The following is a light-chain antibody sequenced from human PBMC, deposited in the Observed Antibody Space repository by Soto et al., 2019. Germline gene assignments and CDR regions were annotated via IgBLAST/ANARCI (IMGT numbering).Light chain of an antibody. V-gene: IGLV2-23*01. Sequence: QSALTQPASVSGSPGQSITISCTGTSSDVGTYKFVSWYHQHPGKVPTLMIHEGTKRPSGVSNRFSGSKSGNTATLTISGLQPEDEANYYCCSYAGTSFGVFGGGTKLTVL. J-gene: IGLJ3*02. CDR2: EGT. CDR1: SSDVGTYKF. CDR3: CSYAGTSFGV.